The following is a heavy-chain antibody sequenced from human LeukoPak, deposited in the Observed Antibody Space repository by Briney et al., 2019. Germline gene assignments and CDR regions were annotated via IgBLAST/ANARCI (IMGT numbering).Heavy chain of an antibody. Sequence: GASVKVSCKASGYTFTSYDINWVRQATGQGLEWMGWMNPNSGNTGYAQKFQGRVTMTRNTSISTAYMELSSLRSEDTAVYYCARVGVGELLWTYMDVWGKGTTVTISS. CDR2: MNPNSGNT. J-gene: IGHJ6*03. CDR3: ARVGVGELLWTYMDV. D-gene: IGHD3-10*01. V-gene: IGHV1-8*01. CDR1: GYTFTSYD.